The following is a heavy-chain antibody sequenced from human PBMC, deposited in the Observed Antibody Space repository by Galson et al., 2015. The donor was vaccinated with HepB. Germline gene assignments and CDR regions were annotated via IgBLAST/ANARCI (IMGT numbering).Heavy chain of an antibody. CDR1: GGTFSSCA. CDR2: INPTGGST. Sequence: SVKVSCKASGGTFSSCAISWVRQAPGQGLEWMGIINPTGGSTTYAQKFQGRVTMTRDTSTSTVYMELSSLRSEDTAVYYCARRYCSSTSCYDAFDIWGQGTMVTVSS. D-gene: IGHD2-2*01. J-gene: IGHJ3*02. V-gene: IGHV1-46*01. CDR3: ARRYCSSTSCYDAFDI.